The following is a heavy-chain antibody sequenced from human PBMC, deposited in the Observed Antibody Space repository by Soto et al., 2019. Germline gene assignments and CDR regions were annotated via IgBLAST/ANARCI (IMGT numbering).Heavy chain of an antibody. J-gene: IGHJ4*02. CDR2: VYPGGRT. CDR3: ATWASAWGYFDY. D-gene: IGHD6-19*01. Sequence: LSETLSLTCTVSGGSISNYYWTWLRQPPGKGLEWIGYVYPGGRTHYNPSFKSRLSISVDTSKNQFSLKLSSVTAADTAVYYCATWASAWGYFDYWGQGTLVTVSS. V-gene: IGHV4-4*08. CDR1: GGSISNYY.